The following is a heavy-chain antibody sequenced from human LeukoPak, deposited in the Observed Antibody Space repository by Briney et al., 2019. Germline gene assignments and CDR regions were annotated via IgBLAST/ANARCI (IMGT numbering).Heavy chain of an antibody. J-gene: IGHJ4*02. CDR2: ISGSGGST. CDR3: AKDPAGTAGYFDY. CDR1: GFRFKNYA. V-gene: IGHV3-23*01. Sequence: GGSLRLSCAASGFRFKNYAMAWVRQPPGKGLEWVSAISGSGGSTYYADSVKGRFTISRDNSKNTLYLQMNSLRAEDTAVYYCAKDPAGTAGYFDYWGQGTLVTVSS. D-gene: IGHD6-13*01.